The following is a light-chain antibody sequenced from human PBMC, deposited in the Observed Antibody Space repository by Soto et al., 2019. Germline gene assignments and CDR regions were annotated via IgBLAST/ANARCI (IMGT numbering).Light chain of an antibody. J-gene: IGKJ1*01. CDR2: GAS. V-gene: IGKV3-20*01. CDR1: QSARSS. CDR3: QQYGSSPRT. Sequence: EIVMTQSPATLSVSPGARDPLSWRASQSARSSLAWYQQKPGQAPSLLIYGASSRATGIPDRFSGSGSGTDFTLTISRLEPEDFAVYYCQQYGSSPRTFGQGTKVDIK.